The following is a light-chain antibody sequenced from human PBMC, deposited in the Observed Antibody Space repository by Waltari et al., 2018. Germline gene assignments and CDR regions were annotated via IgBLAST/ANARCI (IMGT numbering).Light chain of an antibody. J-gene: IGLJ1*01. Sequence: QSALTQPASVSGSPGQSITISCPGTSSYVGGYNYVPWYQQHPGKAPKLLIYDVTKRPSGVSNRFSGSKSGNTASLTISGLQAEDEADYYCSSFTSSSTYVFGTGTKVTVL. CDR1: SSYVGGYNY. CDR2: DVT. V-gene: IGLV2-14*03. CDR3: SSFTSSSTYV.